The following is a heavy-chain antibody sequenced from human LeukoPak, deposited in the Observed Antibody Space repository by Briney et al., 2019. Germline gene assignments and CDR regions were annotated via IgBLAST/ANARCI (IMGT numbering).Heavy chain of an antibody. CDR1: GGSISTNGYY. J-gene: IGHJ4*02. Sequence: SETLSLTCTVSGGSISTNGYYWAWIRQPPGQGLEWIGSVSSDGGTSHTSLKSRVTKALDTSNNQFSLRLTSVTAADTAVYYCVRETSGSSRTEYWGQGTLVTVSS. D-gene: IGHD6-13*01. CDR3: VRETSGSSRTEY. CDR2: VSSDGGT. V-gene: IGHV4-39*07.